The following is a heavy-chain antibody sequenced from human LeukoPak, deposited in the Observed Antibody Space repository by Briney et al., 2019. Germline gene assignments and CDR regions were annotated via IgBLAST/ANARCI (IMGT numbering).Heavy chain of an antibody. V-gene: IGHV4-39*02. CDR3: AREGDSSGWYGGWFDP. D-gene: IGHD6-19*01. J-gene: IGHJ5*02. CDR2: IYYSGST. Sequence: SETLSLTCTVSGGSISSSSYYWGWIRQPPGKGLEWIGSIYYSGSTYYNPSLKSRVTISVDTSKNQSSLKLGSVTAADTAVYYCAREGDSSGWYGGWFDPWGQGTLVTVSS. CDR1: GGSISSSSYY.